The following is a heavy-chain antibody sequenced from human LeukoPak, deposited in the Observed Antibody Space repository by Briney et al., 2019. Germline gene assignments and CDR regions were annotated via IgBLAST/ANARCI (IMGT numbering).Heavy chain of an antibody. CDR3: ARVNGGYKTYFDY. J-gene: IGHJ4*02. CDR2: IYYSGST. Sequence: SETLSLTCTVSGGSISSYYWSWIRQPPGKGLEWIGYIYYSGSTNHNPSLKSRVTISVDTSKNQFSLKLSSVTAADTAVYYCARVNGGYKTYFDYWGQGTLVTVSS. CDR1: GGSISSYY. V-gene: IGHV4-59*01. D-gene: IGHD4-23*01.